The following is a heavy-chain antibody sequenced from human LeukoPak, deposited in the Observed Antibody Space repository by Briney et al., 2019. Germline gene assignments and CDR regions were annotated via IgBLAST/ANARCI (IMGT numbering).Heavy chain of an antibody. CDR1: GGSFSGYY. V-gene: IGHV4-59*10. CDR3: ARQPGYSSSWNFDY. D-gene: IGHD6-13*01. Sequence: SETLSLTCAVYGGSFSGYYWSWIRQPAGKGLEWIGRIYTSGSTNYNPSLKSRVTMSVDTSKNQFSLKLSSVTAADTAVYYCARQPGYSSSWNFDYWGQGTLVTVSS. CDR2: IYTSGST. J-gene: IGHJ4*02.